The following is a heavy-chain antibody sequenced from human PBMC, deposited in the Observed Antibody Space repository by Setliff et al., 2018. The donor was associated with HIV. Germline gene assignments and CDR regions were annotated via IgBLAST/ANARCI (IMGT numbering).Heavy chain of an antibody. V-gene: IGHV3-21*01. CDR2: ISASATYI. CDR1: GFTFRSYE. D-gene: IGHD3-9*01. Sequence: PGGSLRLSCAASGFTFRSYEMNWVRQTPGKGLEWVSSISASATYIYYADSVKGRFTISRDNAENSLYLQMNSLRGEDTAVYYCVREGEYFDTIGHYLVRRFFDLWGQGTMVTVS. J-gene: IGHJ3*01. CDR3: VREGEYFDTIGHYLVRRFFDL.